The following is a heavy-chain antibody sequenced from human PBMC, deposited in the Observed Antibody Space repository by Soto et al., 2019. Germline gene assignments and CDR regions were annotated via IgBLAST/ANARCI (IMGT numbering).Heavy chain of an antibody. J-gene: IGHJ4*02. V-gene: IGHV3-66*01. Sequence: APGKGLEWVSVIYSGGSTYYADSVKGRFTISRDNSKNTLYLQMNSLGAEDTAVYYCARASRNYYDSSGYLYYFDYWGQGTLVTVSS. D-gene: IGHD3-22*01. CDR3: ARASRNYYDSSGYLYYFDY. CDR2: IYSGGST.